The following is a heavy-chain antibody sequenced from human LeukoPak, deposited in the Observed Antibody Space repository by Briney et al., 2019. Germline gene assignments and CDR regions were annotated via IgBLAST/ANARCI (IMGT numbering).Heavy chain of an antibody. D-gene: IGHD4-23*01. CDR1: GGSFSGYY. J-gene: IGHJ4*02. Sequence: SETLSLTCAVYGGSFSGYYWSWIRQPPGKGLEWIGEINHSGGTNYNPSLKSRVTISVDTSKNQFSLKLSSVTAADTAVYYCASSRSTVVTDSFDYWGQGTLVTVSS. CDR2: INHSGGT. CDR3: ASSRSTVVTDSFDY. V-gene: IGHV4-34*01.